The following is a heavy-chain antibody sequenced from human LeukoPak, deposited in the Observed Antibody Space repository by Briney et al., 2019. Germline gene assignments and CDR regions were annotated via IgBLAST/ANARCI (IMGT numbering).Heavy chain of an antibody. Sequence: SETLSLTCAVSGGSISSGGYSWSWIRQPPGKGLEWIGYIYYSGSTYYNPSLKSRVTISVDTSKNQFSLKLSSVTAADTAVYYCARGRGEDAFDIWGQGTMVTVSS. V-gene: IGHV4-30-4*07. D-gene: IGHD3-3*01. CDR2: IYYSGST. J-gene: IGHJ3*02. CDR3: ARGRGEDAFDI. CDR1: GGSISSGGYS.